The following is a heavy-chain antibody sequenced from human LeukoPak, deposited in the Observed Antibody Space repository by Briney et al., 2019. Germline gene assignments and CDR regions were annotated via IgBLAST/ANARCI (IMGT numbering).Heavy chain of an antibody. D-gene: IGHD2-21*02. J-gene: IGHJ1*01. V-gene: IGHV3-23*01. CDR2: ISGNGGRT. CDR1: GFTFSILD. CDR3: AKDPSSCGGDCYGYFQH. Sequence: GGSLRLSCAASGFTFSILDMSWVRQAPGKGLEWVSAISGNGGRTYYADSVKGRFTISRDNSKNTLYLQMNSLRAEDTAVYYCAKDPSSCGGDCYGYFQHWGQGTLVTVSS.